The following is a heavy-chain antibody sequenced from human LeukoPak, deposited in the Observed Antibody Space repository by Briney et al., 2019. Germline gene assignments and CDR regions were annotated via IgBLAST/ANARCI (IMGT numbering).Heavy chain of an antibody. V-gene: IGHV3-48*01. CDR1: GFTLTSYS. CDR3: AKLSDSEEILLSDY. CDR2: ISGSSNSI. Sequence: PGGSLRLSCAASGFTLTSYSMNWVRQAPGKGLEWVSYISGSSNSIYYADSVKGRFTISRDNAKNSLYLQMNSLRAEDTAVYYCAKLSDSEEILLSDYWGQRTLVTVSS. J-gene: IGHJ4*02. D-gene: IGHD3-9*01.